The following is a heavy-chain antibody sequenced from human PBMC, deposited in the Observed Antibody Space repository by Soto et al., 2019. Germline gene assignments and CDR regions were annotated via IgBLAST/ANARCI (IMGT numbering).Heavy chain of an antibody. J-gene: IGHJ6*03. Sequence: GASVKASSKASGFTFTSYSMHWVRQAPGQRLEWMGWINAGNGNTKYSQKFQGRVTITRDTSASTAYMELSSLRSEDTAVYYCAKDPGEDYYYYMEFWGKGSSVTGS. CDR1: GFTFTSYS. V-gene: IGHV1-3*01. CDR3: AKDPGEDYYYYMEF. CDR2: INAGNGNT.